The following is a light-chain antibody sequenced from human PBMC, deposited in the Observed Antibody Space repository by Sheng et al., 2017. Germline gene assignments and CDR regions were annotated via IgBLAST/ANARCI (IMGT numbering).Light chain of an antibody. CDR1: QGISSY. V-gene: IGKV1-9*01. CDR3: QQLINYPQT. J-gene: IGKJ2*01. Sequence: DIQLTQSPSFLSASVGDRVTITCRASQGISSYLAWYQQKPGTAPKLLIYAASTLQSGVPSRFSGSGSGTEFTLTISSLQPEDFATYYCQQLINYPQTFGQGTKLEIK. CDR2: AAS.